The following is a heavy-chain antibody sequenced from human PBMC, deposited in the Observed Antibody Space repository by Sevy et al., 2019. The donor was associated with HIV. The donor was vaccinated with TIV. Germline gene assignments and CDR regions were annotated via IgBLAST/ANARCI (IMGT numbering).Heavy chain of an antibody. J-gene: IGHJ4*02. CDR1: GFTFSSYG. CDR3: AREGIAVAGIGYYFKY. V-gene: IGHV3-33*01. CDR2: IWYDGSNK. Sequence: GGSLRLSCAASGFTFSSYGMHWVRQAPGKGLEWVAIIWYDGSNKKYVDSVKGRFSISRDNSKNTLYLQMNSLRAEDTAVYYCAREGIAVAGIGYYFKYWGQGALVTVSS. D-gene: IGHD6-19*01.